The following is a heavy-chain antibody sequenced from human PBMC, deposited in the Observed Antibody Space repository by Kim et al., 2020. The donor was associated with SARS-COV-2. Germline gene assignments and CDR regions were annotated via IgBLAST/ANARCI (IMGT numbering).Heavy chain of an antibody. CDR1: GGSVSSGSYY. Sequence: SETLSLTCTVSGGSVSSGSYYWSWIRQPPGKGLEWIGYIYYSGSTNYNPSLKSRVTISVDTSKNQFSLKLSSVTAADTAVYYCASFGPYYYDSSGYYLLGAFDIWGQGTMVTVSS. V-gene: IGHV4-61*01. D-gene: IGHD3-22*01. CDR2: IYYSGST. J-gene: IGHJ3*02. CDR3: ASFGPYYYDSSGYYLLGAFDI.